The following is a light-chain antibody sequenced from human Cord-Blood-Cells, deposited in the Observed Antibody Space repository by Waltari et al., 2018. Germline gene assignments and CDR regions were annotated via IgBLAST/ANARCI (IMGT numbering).Light chain of an antibody. Sequence: QSALTQPRSVYGSPGQSVTISCTGTSSDVRGYNYAPWYQQHPGKAPKLLIYDVSKRPSGVPDRFSGSKSGNTASLTISGLQAEDEADYYCCSYAGSYTWVFGGGTKLTVL. V-gene: IGLV2-11*01. J-gene: IGLJ2*01. CDR2: DVS. CDR1: SSDVRGYNY. CDR3: CSYAGSYTWV.